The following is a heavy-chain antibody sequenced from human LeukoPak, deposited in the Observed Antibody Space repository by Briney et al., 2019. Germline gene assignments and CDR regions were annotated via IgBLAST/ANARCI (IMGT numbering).Heavy chain of an antibody. CDR3: ARAHIGNDLLIDC. J-gene: IGHJ4*02. D-gene: IGHD2-21*01. V-gene: IGHV1-2*02. Sequence: ASVKVSCMASGYTYTGYYMHWVRQAPGQGLEWMGWINPYSGGTNYAQKFQGRVTMTRDTSISTAYMELSRLRSDDRAVYYCARAHIGNDLLIDCGGQGTLVTVSP. CDR2: INPYSGGT. CDR1: GYTYTGYY.